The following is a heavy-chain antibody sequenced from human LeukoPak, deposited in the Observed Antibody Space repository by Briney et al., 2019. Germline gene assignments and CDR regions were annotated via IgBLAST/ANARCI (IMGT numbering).Heavy chain of an antibody. D-gene: IGHD2-2*01. CDR2: IKHDGSGE. CDR3: ARDWRSSSCYYS. Sequence: SGGSLRLSCAASGFTFSSHWMSWVRQAPGKGLEGVATIKHDGSGEYYVDSVKGRFTISRDNAKNSLYLQMNSLRAEDSAVYYCARDWRSSSCYYSWGQGTQVTVSS. CDR1: GFTFSSHW. V-gene: IGHV3-7*01. J-gene: IGHJ4*02.